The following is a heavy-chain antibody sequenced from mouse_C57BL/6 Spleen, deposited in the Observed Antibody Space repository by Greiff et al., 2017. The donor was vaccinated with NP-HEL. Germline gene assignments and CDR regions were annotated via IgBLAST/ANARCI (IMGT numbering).Heavy chain of an antibody. D-gene: IGHD2-1*01. J-gene: IGHJ2*01. CDR2: IWTGGGT. CDR1: GFSLTSYA. CDR3: ARNFGYGNYYFDY. Sequence: VKLVESGPGLVAPSQSLSITCTVSGFSLTSYAISWVRQPPGKGLEWLGVIWTGGGTNYNSALKSRLSISKDNSKSQVFLKMNSLQTDDTARYYCARNFGYGNYYFDYWGQGTTLTVSS. V-gene: IGHV2-9-1*01.